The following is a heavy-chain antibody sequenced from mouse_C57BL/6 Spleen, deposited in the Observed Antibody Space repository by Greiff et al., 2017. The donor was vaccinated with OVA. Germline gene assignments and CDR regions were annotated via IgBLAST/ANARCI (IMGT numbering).Heavy chain of an antibody. V-gene: IGHV5-17*01. Sequence: EVKVVESGGGLVKPGGSLKLSCAASGFTFSDYGMHWVRQAPEKGLEWVAYISSGSSTIYYADTVKGRFTISRDNAKNTLFLQMTSLRSADTAMYYCARRATVVATPYAMDYWGQGTSVTVSS. CDR1: GFTFSDYG. CDR3: ARRATVVATPYAMDY. CDR2: ISSGSSTI. J-gene: IGHJ4*01. D-gene: IGHD1-1*01.